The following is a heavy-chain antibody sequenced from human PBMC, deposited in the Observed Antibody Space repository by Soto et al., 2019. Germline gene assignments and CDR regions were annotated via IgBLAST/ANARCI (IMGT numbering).Heavy chain of an antibody. Sequence: AASVKVSCKSSGYTFTNYYVHWVRQAPGQRLEWMGVLNPRSGTTTYAQRFQGRVTMTRDTSTSTVYMQLSSLRSEDAAVSFCARDLVPIWNYFCLATGPQLWFVPLDEAILFSF. V-gene: IGHV1-46*01. J-gene: IGHJ5*02. CDR1: GYTFTNYY. CDR3: ARDLVPIWNYFCLATGPQLWFVP. D-gene: IGHD1-7*01. CDR2: LNPRSGTT.